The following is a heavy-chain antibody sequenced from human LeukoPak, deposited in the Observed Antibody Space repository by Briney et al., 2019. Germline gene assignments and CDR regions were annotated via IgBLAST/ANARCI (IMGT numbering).Heavy chain of an antibody. J-gene: IGHJ4*02. V-gene: IGHV1-46*01. CDR1: GYTFTSYD. D-gene: IGHD1-26*01. Sequence: ASVKVSCKASGYTFTSYDINWVRQATGQGLEWMGWINPSGGSTSYAQKFQGRVTMTRDTSTSTVYMELSSLRSEDTAVYYCARETLMGATAYWGQGTLVTVSS. CDR2: INPSGGST. CDR3: ARETLMGATAY.